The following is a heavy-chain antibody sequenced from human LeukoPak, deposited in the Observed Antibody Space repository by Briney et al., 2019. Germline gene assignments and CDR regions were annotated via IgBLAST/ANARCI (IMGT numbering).Heavy chain of an antibody. CDR1: GFTFSSYA. J-gene: IGHJ6*03. Sequence: GGSLRLSCAASGFTFSSYAMSWVRQAPGKGLEWVSAISGSGGSTYYADSVKGRFTISRDNSKNTLYLQMNSLRAEDTAVYYCAGTRGGTYTYYYNHMDVWGKGTTVTVSS. D-gene: IGHD1-1*01. V-gene: IGHV3-23*01. CDR3: AGTRGGTYTYYYNHMDV. CDR2: ISGSGGST.